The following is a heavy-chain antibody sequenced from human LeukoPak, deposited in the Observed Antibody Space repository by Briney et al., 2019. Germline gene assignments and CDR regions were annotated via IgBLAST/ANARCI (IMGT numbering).Heavy chain of an antibody. CDR1: GGSISSYY. CDR3: ARGYDSSRYNWFDP. V-gene: IGHV4-4*07. Sequence: SETLSLTCTVSGGSISSYYWSWIRQPAGEGLEWIWRIYTSGSTNYNPSLKSRVTMSVDTSKNQFSLKLSSVTAADTAVYYCARGYDSSRYNWFDPWGQGTLVTVSS. J-gene: IGHJ5*02. CDR2: IYTSGST. D-gene: IGHD3-22*01.